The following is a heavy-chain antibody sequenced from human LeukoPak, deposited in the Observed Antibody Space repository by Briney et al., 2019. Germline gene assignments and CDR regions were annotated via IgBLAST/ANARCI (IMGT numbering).Heavy chain of an antibody. Sequence: SETLSLTCTVAGGSISSYYWSWIRQPAGKGLEWIGYIYSSGSTNYNPSLKSRVTISVDTSKNQFSLKLSSVTAADTAVYYCARGGFEYSGSYYSWFDPWGQGTLVTVSS. CDR1: GGSISSYY. CDR3: ARGGFEYSGSYYSWFDP. CDR2: IYSSGST. J-gene: IGHJ5*02. D-gene: IGHD1-26*01. V-gene: IGHV4-59*01.